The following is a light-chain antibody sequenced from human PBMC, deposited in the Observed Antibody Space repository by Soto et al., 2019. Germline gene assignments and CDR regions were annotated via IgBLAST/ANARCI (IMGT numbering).Light chain of an antibody. Sequence: SYELTQPPSVSVAPGQTARMTCGGENIGGKSVHWYQQKPGQAPVVVVFHDKDRPSGIPERFSGSNSGSAATLTIARGEAGDEADYFCQVWDSSSDEGVFGPGTKLTVL. CDR3: QVWDSSSDEGV. J-gene: IGLJ1*01. CDR1: NIGGKS. CDR2: HDK. V-gene: IGLV3-21*02.